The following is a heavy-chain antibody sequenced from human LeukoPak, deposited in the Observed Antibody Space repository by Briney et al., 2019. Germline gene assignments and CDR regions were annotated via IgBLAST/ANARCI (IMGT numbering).Heavy chain of an antibody. J-gene: IGHJ4*02. D-gene: IGHD5-24*01. CDR1: GFTFSSSS. CDR2: ISGSSSTM. CDR3: ARDRGRDGYNFDY. V-gene: IGHV3-48*01. Sequence: PGGSLRLSCAASGFTFSSSSMNWVRQAPGKGLEWVSYISGSSSTMYYADSVKGRFTISRDNAKNSLYLQMNSLRAEDTAVYYCARDRGRDGYNFDYWGQGTLVTVSS.